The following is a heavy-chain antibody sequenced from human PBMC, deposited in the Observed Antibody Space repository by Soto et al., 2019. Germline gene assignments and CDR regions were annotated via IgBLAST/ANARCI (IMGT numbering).Heavy chain of an antibody. CDR2: INPNSGGT. CDR1: GYTFTGYY. D-gene: IGHD2-2*01. CDR3: ARGYCSSTSCSAFDY. Sequence: ASVKVSCKASGYTFTGYYMHWVRRAPGQGLEWMGWINPNSGGTNYAQKFQGWVTMTRDTSVSTAYMELSRLRSDDTAVYYCARGYCSSTSCSAFDYWGQGTLVTISS. J-gene: IGHJ4*02. V-gene: IGHV1-2*04.